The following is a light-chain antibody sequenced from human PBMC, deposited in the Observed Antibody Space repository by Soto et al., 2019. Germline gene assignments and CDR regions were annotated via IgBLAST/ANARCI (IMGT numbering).Light chain of an antibody. CDR3: QQRSNWTLT. J-gene: IGKJ3*01. V-gene: IGKV3-11*01. CDR1: QSISSY. CDR2: DAS. Sequence: EIVLTQSPATLSLSPGERATLSCRASQSISSYLAWYQQKPGQAPRLLIYDASNRATGIPARFSGSGSGTDFTLTISSLEPEDFEVYYCQQRSNWTLTFGPGTKVDIK.